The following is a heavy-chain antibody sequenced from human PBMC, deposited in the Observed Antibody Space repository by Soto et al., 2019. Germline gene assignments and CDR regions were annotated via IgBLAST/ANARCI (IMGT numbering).Heavy chain of an antibody. CDR2: IYSGTNT. CDR3: ARDRGYPDSFDV. D-gene: IGHD3-10*01. CDR1: GFTVSRNY. J-gene: IGHJ3*01. Sequence: GGSLRLSCAASGFTVSRNYISWVRQAPGKGLEWVSVIYSGTNTFYADSVKGRFTISRDESKNTLYLQMNSLRAEDTAVYYCARDRGYPDSFDVWGRGTMVTVSS. V-gene: IGHV3-66*01.